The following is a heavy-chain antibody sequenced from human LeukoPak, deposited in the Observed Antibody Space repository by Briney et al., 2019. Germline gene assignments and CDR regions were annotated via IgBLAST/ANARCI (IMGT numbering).Heavy chain of an antibody. CDR1: EFTFSNYA. J-gene: IGHJ5*02. Sequence: GGSLRLSCGASEFTFSNYAMHWVRQAPGKGLEWVAVISYDGSNKYYADSVKGRFTISRDNSKNTLYLQMNSLRPEDTALYYCARVSERLLPSFKWFDPWGQGTLVTVSS. CDR3: ARVSERLLPSFKWFDP. V-gene: IGHV3-30-3*01. CDR2: ISYDGSNK. D-gene: IGHD2-21*02.